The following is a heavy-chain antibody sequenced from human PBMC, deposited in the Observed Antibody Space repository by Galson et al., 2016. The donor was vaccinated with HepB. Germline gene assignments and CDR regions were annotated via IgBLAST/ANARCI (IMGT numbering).Heavy chain of an antibody. V-gene: IGHV1-18*01. D-gene: IGHD1-14*01. CDR2: ISAYNGNT. CDR3: ARDQGLLAVTAPGTPDS. J-gene: IGHJ4*02. Sequence: SVKVSCKASGYTFTSYGLNWVRQAPGQGLEWMGWISAYNGNTKYAQKLQGRLTMTTDTSTSTAYMELGSLRSDDTAVYYCARDQGLLAVTAPGTPDSWGQGTLVTVSS. CDR1: GYTFTSYG.